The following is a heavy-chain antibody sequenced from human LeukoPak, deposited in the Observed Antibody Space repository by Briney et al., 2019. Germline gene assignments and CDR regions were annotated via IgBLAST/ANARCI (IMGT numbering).Heavy chain of an antibody. J-gene: IGHJ6*03. CDR1: GRSISTSSYY. Sequence: TSETLSLTRTVSGRSISTSSYYWGGIRQPPGKGLEWIGSIYYSGSTYYNPSLKSRVTISVDTSKNQFSLKLSSVTAADTAVYYCARDCLAYMDVWGKGTTVTVSS. CDR2: IYYSGST. V-gene: IGHV4-39*07. D-gene: IGHD3-3*02. CDR3: ARDCLAYMDV.